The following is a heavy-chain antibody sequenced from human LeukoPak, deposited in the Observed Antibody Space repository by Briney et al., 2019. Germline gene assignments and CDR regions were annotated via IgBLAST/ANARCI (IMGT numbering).Heavy chain of an antibody. CDR1: GYNFANYW. J-gene: IGHJ4*02. Sequence: GESLKISCKSSGYNFANYWIGWVRQMPGKGREWMGIIYPGDSDTRYSPSLHGQVTSSADKSISTAYLQGSSLKASDTAMYYCATVSGYRSGGSCYGPLDYWGQGTLVTVSS. D-gene: IGHD2-15*01. CDR2: IYPGDSDT. CDR3: ATVSGYRSGGSCYGPLDY. V-gene: IGHV5-51*01.